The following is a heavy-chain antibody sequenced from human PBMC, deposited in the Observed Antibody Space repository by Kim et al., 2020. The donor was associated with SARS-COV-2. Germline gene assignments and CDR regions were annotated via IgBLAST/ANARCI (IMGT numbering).Heavy chain of an antibody. V-gene: IGHV4-31*03. D-gene: IGHD2-15*01. Sequence: SETLSLTCTVSGGSISSGGYYWSWIRQHPGKGLEWIGYIYYSGSTYYNSSLKSRVTISVDTSKNQFSLKLSSVTAADTAVYYCARGLGYCSGGSCSIVGFYFDCWGQGTLVTVSS. CDR1: GGSISSGGYY. J-gene: IGHJ4*02. CDR3: ARGLGYCSGGSCSIVGFYFDC. CDR2: IYYSGST.